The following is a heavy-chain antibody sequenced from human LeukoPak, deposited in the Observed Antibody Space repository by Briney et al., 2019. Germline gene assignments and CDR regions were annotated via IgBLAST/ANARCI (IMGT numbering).Heavy chain of an antibody. Sequence: EASVKVSCKASGYTFTSHGISWVRQAPGQGLEWMGWISAYNGNTNYAQKFQGRVTITRDTSASTAYMELSSLRSEDTAVYYCARGSSGSSSWYGVYWGQGTLVTVSS. J-gene: IGHJ4*02. CDR1: GYTFTSHG. D-gene: IGHD6-13*01. CDR3: ARGSSGSSSWYGVY. V-gene: IGHV1-18*01. CDR2: ISAYNGNT.